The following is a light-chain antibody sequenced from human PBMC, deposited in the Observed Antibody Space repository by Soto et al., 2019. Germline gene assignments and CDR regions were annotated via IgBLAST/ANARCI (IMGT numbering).Light chain of an antibody. CDR3: LQRSDWPIT. Sequence: EIVMAQSPATLSVSPGESAALSCRVSQPISTYLAWYQRKPGQAPRLLIYDASTRATGIPARFSGSGSGTDFTLTTSYLEPEDFAVYYCLQRSDWPITFGQGTRLAIK. J-gene: IGKJ5*01. CDR1: QPISTY. V-gene: IGKV3-11*01. CDR2: DAS.